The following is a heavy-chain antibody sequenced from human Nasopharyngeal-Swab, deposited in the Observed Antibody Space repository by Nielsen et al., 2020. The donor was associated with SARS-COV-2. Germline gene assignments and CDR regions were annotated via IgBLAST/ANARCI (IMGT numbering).Heavy chain of an antibody. CDR1: GDSVSNNIAA. D-gene: IGHD6-13*01. Sequence: SQTLSLTCAISGDSVSNNIAASNWSRQSPSRGLEWLVRTYYRSHQWNTNYAVSVKSRLTINPDTSKNQFSLQLDSVTPEDTAVYYCASIQQLLPGIVWGQGTIVIVSS. CDR3: ASIQQLLPGIV. V-gene: IGHV6-1*01. J-gene: IGHJ3*01. CDR2: TYYRSHQWNT.